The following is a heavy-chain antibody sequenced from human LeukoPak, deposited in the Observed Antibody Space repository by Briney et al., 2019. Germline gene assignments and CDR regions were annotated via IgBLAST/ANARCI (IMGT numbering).Heavy chain of an antibody. CDR3: ARDPGSFGSSWYENWFDP. CDR2: IYYSGST. Sequence: SETLSLTCTVSGGSISSSSYYWGWIRQPPGKGLEWIGSIYYSGSTYYNPSLKSRVTISVDTSKNQFSLKLSSVTAADTAVYYCARDPGSFGSSWYENWFDPWGQGTLATVSS. D-gene: IGHD6-13*01. V-gene: IGHV4-39*07. CDR1: GGSISSSSYY. J-gene: IGHJ5*02.